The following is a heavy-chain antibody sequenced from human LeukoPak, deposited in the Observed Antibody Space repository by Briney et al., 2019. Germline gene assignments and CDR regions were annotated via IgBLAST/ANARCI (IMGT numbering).Heavy chain of an antibody. J-gene: IGHJ4*02. Sequence: SETLSLTCTVSGGSISSYYWSWIRQPAGKGLEWIGRIYPSGSTNYNPSLKSRVTMSVDTSKNQSSLQLSSVTAVDPAVYYCARDRGWGAARTAFDYWGQGTLVTVSS. D-gene: IGHD6-6*01. CDR1: GGSISSYY. CDR3: ARDRGWGAARTAFDY. V-gene: IGHV4-4*07. CDR2: IYPSGST.